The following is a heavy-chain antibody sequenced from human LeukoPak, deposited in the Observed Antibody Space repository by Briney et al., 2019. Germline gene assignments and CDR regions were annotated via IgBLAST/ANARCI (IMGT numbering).Heavy chain of an antibody. Sequence: PGGSLRLSCAASGFTFSSYWMTWVRQPPGKGLEWVANMNKDGSEKYYADSVKGRFTVFRDNAENSVYLQVNSLRAKDTSVYYFERDKRVGASLFDYWGQGSLVTVSS. CDR2: MNKDGSEK. V-gene: IGHV3-7*01. D-gene: IGHD1-26*01. CDR1: GFTFSSYW. J-gene: IGHJ4*02. CDR3: ERDKRVGASLFDY.